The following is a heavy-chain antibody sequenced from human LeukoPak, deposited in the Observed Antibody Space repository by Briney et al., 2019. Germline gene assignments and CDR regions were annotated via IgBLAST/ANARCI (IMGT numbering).Heavy chain of an antibody. Sequence: GGSLRLSCAASEFTFIRYAMNWVRQAPGKGLEWVSYISSSSFKIGYADSVKGRFTISRDNSKNSLYLQMDSLRVEDTAVYYCVRDPSYGSSWYYYMDVWGKGTTVTVSS. CDR2: ISSSSFKI. CDR3: VRDPSYGSSWYYYMDV. V-gene: IGHV3-48*04. J-gene: IGHJ6*03. D-gene: IGHD6-13*01. CDR1: EFTFIRYA.